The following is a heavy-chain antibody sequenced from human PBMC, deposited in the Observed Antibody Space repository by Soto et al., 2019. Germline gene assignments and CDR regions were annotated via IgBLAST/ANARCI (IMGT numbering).Heavy chain of an antibody. Sequence: QITLKESGPKLVKPTQTLTLTCTFSGFSLSANGVGVAWIRQPPGQALEWLALIYWDDDKRYRTSLRSRLTITKDTSKNQVVLTMTNMDPVDTGTYYCAHAYGGTSWPNDAFDVWGQGTVVTVSS. CDR2: IYWDDDK. V-gene: IGHV2-5*02. J-gene: IGHJ3*01. CDR1: GFSLSANGVG. CDR3: AHAYGGTSWPNDAFDV. D-gene: IGHD2-2*01.